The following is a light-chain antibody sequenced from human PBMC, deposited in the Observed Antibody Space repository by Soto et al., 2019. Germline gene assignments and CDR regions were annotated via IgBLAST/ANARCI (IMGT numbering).Light chain of an antibody. Sequence: QSALTQPASVSGSPGQSITISCTGTNSDIGIYNYVSWYQQHPGKAPKLVICEVSNRPSGVSRRFSGSKSGNTASLTISGLRAEDEADYYCTSFTTTNIWVFGGGTKLTVL. CDR3: TSFTTTNIWV. J-gene: IGLJ3*02. CDR1: NSDIGIYNY. CDR2: EVS. V-gene: IGLV2-14*01.